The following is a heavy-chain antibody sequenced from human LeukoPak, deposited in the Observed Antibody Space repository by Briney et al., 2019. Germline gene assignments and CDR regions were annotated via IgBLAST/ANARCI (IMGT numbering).Heavy chain of an antibody. CDR1: GYTLTEVS. Sequence: ASVKVSCKVSGYTLTEVSMHWVRQAPGKGLEWMGGFDPEDGETIYAQKFQGRVTITADESTSTAYMELSSLRSEDTAVYYCARDHILVVAATPGSGWFDPWGQGTLVTVSS. CDR3: ARDHILVVAATPGSGWFDP. CDR2: FDPEDGET. D-gene: IGHD2-15*01. J-gene: IGHJ5*02. V-gene: IGHV1-24*01.